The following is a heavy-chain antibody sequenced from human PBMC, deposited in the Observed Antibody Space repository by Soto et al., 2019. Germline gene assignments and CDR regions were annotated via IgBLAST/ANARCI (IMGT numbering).Heavy chain of an antibody. CDR2: IYYSGST. D-gene: IGHD2-2*01. CDR1: GGSISISSYY. Sequence: PSETLSLTCTVCGGSISISSYYWGWIRQPPGKGLEWIGSIYYSGSTYYSPSLKSRVTISVDTSKNQFSLKLSSVTAADTAVYYCALSGSHCISTSCYSGTYNWFDPWGQGTLVTVSS. CDR3: ALSGSHCISTSCYSGTYNWFDP. V-gene: IGHV4-39*01. J-gene: IGHJ5*02.